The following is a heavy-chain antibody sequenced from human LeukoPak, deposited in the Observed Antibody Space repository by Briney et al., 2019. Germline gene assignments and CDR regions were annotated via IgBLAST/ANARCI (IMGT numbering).Heavy chain of an antibody. D-gene: IGHD3-22*01. V-gene: IGHV3-48*04. CDR1: GFTFSSYS. Sequence: GGSLRLSCAASGFTFSSYSMNWVRQAPGKGLEWVSYIRSSSSTIYYADSVKGRFTISRDNAKNSLYLQMNSLRAEDTAVYYCAKGGGTMIVVVSSIDYWGQGTLVTVSS. CDR2: IRSSSSTI. CDR3: AKGGGTMIVVVSSIDY. J-gene: IGHJ4*02.